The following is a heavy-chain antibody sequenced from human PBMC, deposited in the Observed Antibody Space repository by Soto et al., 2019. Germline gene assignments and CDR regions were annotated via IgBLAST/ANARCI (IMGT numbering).Heavy chain of an antibody. D-gene: IGHD6-13*01. J-gene: IGHJ3*02. Sequence: GGSLRLSCAASGFTFSSYAMSWVRQAPGKGLEWVSAISGSGGSTYYADSVKGRFTISRDNSMNTLYLQMNSLRAEDTAVYYCAKDARIAAAGNDAFDIWGQGTMVTVSS. CDR2: ISGSGGST. CDR3: AKDARIAAAGNDAFDI. V-gene: IGHV3-23*01. CDR1: GFTFSSYA.